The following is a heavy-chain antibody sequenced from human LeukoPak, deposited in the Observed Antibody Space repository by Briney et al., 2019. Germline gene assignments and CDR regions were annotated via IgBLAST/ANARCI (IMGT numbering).Heavy chain of an antibody. V-gene: IGHV4-61*02. CDR2: IYDSGST. J-gene: IGHJ3*02. CDR1: GGSISIGGYY. CDR3: AIESAFDI. Sequence: SQTLSLTCTVSGGSISIGGYYWSWIRQPAGKGLEWIGRIYDSGSTNYNPSFKSRFTISVDTSKNQFSLRLTSVTAADTAVYYCAIESAFDIWGQGTMVTVSS.